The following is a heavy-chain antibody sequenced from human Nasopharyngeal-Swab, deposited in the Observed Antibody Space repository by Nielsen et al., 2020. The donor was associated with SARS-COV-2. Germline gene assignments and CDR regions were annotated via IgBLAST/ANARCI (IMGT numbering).Heavy chain of an antibody. D-gene: IGHD3-3*01. CDR2: SSSSSYI. J-gene: IGHJ6*02. Sequence: GESLKISCAASGFTFNNYNFNWVRQAPGKGLEWVSSSSSSSYIYYADSVKGRFITSSDNAKNSPYLQMNSLRAEDTAVYYCARDGLDYDFWSAYFMDVWGQGTTVTVSS. V-gene: IGHV3-21*01. CDR3: ARDGLDYDFWSAYFMDV. CDR1: GFTFNNYN.